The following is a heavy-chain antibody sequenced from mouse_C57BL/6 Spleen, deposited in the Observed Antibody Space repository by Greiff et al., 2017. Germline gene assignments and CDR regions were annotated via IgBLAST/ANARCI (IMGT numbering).Heavy chain of an antibody. Sequence: QVQLKESGAELAKPGASVKLSCKASGYTFTSYWMHWVKQRPGQGLEWIGYINPSSGYTKYNQKFKDKATLTADKSSSTAYMQLSSLTYEDSAVYYCARSGYDYDGGVDYWGQGTTLTVSS. V-gene: IGHV1-7*01. D-gene: IGHD2-4*01. CDR2: INPSSGYT. CDR1: GYTFTSYW. CDR3: ARSGYDYDGGVDY. J-gene: IGHJ2*01.